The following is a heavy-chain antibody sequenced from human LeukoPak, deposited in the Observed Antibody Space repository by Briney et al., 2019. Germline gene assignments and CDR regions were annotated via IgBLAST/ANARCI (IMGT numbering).Heavy chain of an antibody. CDR2: ISYSGHN. D-gene: IGHD1-7*01. V-gene: IGHV4-31*03. J-gene: IGHJ5*02. CDR3: SRDGIAGTSRWFDP. CDR1: GGSISSGGYY. Sequence: PSETLSLTCTVSGGSISSGGYYWSWIRHHPGKGLEWIGYISYSGHNYYNPYLKIRVTISVATSKNQFSLKLSSVTAADTAVYYYSRDGIAGTSRWFDPWGQGTLVTVSS.